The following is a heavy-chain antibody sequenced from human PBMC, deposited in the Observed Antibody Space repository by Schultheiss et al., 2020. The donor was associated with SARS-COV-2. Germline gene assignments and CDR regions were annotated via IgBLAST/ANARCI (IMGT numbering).Heavy chain of an antibody. CDR2: LSPNSDTT. CDR3: ARDPQVRWQAGYFDY. J-gene: IGHJ4*02. Sequence: GGSLRLSCITSGFTFGDYAMSWFRQAPGKGLEWVTALSPNSDTTFIADSVKGRFTISRDNARNALYLQMNSLRTEDTAVYYCARDPQVRWQAGYFDYWGQGTLVTVSS. D-gene: IGHD4-23*01. V-gene: IGHV3-20*04. CDR1: GFTFGDYA.